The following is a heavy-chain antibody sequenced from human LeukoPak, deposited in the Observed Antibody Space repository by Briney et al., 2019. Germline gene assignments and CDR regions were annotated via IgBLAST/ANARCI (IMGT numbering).Heavy chain of an antibody. J-gene: IGHJ4*02. CDR3: ARAYYYDSSGYPLDY. D-gene: IGHD3-22*01. Sequence: SSETLSLTCTVSGGSISSYYWSWIRQPPGKGLEWIGGINHSGSTNYNPSLKSRVTISVDTSKNQFSLKLSSVTAADTAVYYCARAYYYDSSGYPLDYWDQGTLVTVSS. CDR2: INHSGST. V-gene: IGHV4-34*01. CDR1: GGSISSYY.